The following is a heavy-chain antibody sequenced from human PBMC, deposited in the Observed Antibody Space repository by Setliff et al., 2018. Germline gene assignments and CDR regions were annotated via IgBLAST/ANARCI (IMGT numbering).Heavy chain of an antibody. CDR2: ISGYNGNT. CDR1: GYTFTSYG. D-gene: IGHD1-26*01. CDR3: ARGDVYSGSYYHFDY. V-gene: IGHV1-18*01. Sequence: ASVKVSCKASGYTFTSYGFSWVRQAPGQGLEWMGWISGYNGNTNYAQKVQGRVTMTTDTSTGTIYMELRSLRADDTAIYYCARGDVYSGSYYHFDYWGQGTLVTVSS. J-gene: IGHJ4*02.